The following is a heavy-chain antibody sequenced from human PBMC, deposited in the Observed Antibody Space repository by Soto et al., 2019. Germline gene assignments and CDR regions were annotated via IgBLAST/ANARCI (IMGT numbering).Heavy chain of an antibody. CDR3: AKDRAFNYFYGMDV. J-gene: IGHJ6*02. V-gene: IGHV3-23*01. Sequence: GGSLSLSRRASGLAFGNYAMNWVRQVPGRGLEWVAGVSTNGRSTYYADSVRGRFTISRDNSKITVYLQMNSLRAEDTAVYYRAKDRAFNYFYGMDVWGQGTTVTVSS. D-gene: IGHD3-10*01. CDR2: VSTNGRST. CDR1: GLAFGNYA.